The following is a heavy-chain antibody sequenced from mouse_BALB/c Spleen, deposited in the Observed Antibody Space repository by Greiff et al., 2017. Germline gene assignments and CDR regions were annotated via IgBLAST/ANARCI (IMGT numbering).Heavy chain of an antibody. CDR3: ARLGQGTWFAY. D-gene: IGHD3-3*01. J-gene: IGHJ3*01. V-gene: IGHV5-6*01. CDR2: ISSGGSYT. CDR1: GFTFSSYG. Sequence: EVKVVESGGDLVKPGGSLKLSCAASGFTFSSYGMSWVRQTPDKRLEWVATISSGGSYTYYPDSVKGRFTISRDNAKNTLYLQMSSLKSEDTAMYYCARLGQGTWFAYWGQGTLVTVSA.